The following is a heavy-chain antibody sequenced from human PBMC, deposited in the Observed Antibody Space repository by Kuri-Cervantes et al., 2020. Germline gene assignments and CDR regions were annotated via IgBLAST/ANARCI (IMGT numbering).Heavy chain of an antibody. J-gene: IGHJ1*01. CDR2: TYYVGHT. Sequence: SETLSLTCTVSGDSVSGGVYYWGWIRQPPGKGLEWIGHTYYVGHTDYNPSLRSRTAMSVDTSKNQFSLKLSSVIAADTAVYYCATSSSAGRITVFGVLGPRELRHWGQGTLVTVSS. D-gene: IGHD3-3*01. V-gene: IGHV4-61*08. CDR1: GDSVSGGVYY. CDR3: ATSSSAGRITVFGVLGPRELRH.